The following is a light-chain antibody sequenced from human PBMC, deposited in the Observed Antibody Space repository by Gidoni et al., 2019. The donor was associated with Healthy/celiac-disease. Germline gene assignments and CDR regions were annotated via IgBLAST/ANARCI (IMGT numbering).Light chain of an antibody. V-gene: IGLV2-14*01. J-gene: IGLJ2*01. CDR2: EVS. CDR1: SSDVGGYNY. CDR3: SSYTSSLVV. Sequence: QSALTQPASVSGSPGQSITLSCTGTSSDVGGYNYVSWYQQHPGKAPKLMIYEVSNRPSGVSNRFSGSKSGNTASLTISGPQAEDEADYYCSSYTSSLVVFGGGTKLTVL.